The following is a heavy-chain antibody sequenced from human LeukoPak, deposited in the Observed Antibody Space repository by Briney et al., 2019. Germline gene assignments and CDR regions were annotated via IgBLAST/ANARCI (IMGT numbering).Heavy chain of an antibody. Sequence: GGSLRLSCAASGFTFSSYAMSWVRQTPGKGLEWVSAISGSGGSTYYADSVKGRFTISRDNSKNTLYLQLNSLRAEDTAVYYCASASYYDILTGSPYFQHWGQGTLVTVSS. D-gene: IGHD3-9*01. CDR3: ASASYYDILTGSPYFQH. J-gene: IGHJ1*01. CDR1: GFTFSSYA. CDR2: ISGSGGST. V-gene: IGHV3-23*01.